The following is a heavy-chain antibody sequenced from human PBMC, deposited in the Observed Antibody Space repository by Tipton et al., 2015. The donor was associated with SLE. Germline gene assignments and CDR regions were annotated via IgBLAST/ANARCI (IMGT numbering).Heavy chain of an antibody. D-gene: IGHD6-13*01. Sequence: QLVQSGGGVVQPGRSLRLSCAASGFTFSSYAMNWVRQVPGKGLEWVAVISFDASGEHYADSVKGRFTISRDNSKNTLYLQMNSLRAEDTAMYYCAKMDSSRGGSVDVWGQGTTVTVTS. J-gene: IGHJ6*02. V-gene: IGHV3-30*04. CDR2: ISFDASGE. CDR3: AKMDSSRGGSVDV. CDR1: GFTFSSYA.